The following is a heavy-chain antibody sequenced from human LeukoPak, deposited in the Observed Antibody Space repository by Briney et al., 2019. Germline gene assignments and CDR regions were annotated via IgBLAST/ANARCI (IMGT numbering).Heavy chain of an antibody. CDR1: GYTFTSYD. CDR2: MNPNSGNT. D-gene: IGHD4-17*01. Sequence: ASVKVSCKASGYTFTSYDINWVRQATGQGLEWMGWMNPNSGNTGYARKFQGRVTMTRNTSISTAYMELSSLRSEDTAVYYCARGLTVTRINWYFDLWGRGTLVTVSS. V-gene: IGHV1-8*01. J-gene: IGHJ2*01. CDR3: ARGLTVTRINWYFDL.